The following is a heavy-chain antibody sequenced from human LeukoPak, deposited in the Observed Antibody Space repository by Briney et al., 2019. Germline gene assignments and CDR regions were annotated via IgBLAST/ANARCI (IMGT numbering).Heavy chain of an antibody. CDR3: ATYTHWVAGDV. Sequence: PGGSLRLSCAASGFTFSDSWMSWVRQAPGKGLEWVANMNQDGGEKDCVDSVKGRFTISRDNARNSLYLQMGSLRAEDTAVYYCATYTHWVAGDVWGQGTTVTVSS. CDR1: GFTFSDSW. J-gene: IGHJ6*02. D-gene: IGHD3-16*01. CDR2: MNQDGGEK. V-gene: IGHV3-7*01.